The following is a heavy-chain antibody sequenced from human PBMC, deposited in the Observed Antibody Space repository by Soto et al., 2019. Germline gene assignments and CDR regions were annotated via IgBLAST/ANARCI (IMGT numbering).Heavy chain of an antibody. J-gene: IGHJ6*02. CDR3: ARDKGPDTYGQTRIRDYSYAMDV. CDR1: GASISSGAYF. D-gene: IGHD5-18*01. CDR2: IYYSVST. V-gene: IGHV4-31*03. Sequence: QVQLQGSGPRLVKPSQTLSLTCSVSGASISSGAYFWTWIRHHPGKGLEWMGYIYYSVSTSYTYQYPSLQSRVTISVDTSKNLFSLRLTSVTAADTATYYCARDKGPDTYGQTRIRDYSYAMDVWGRGTTVIVSS.